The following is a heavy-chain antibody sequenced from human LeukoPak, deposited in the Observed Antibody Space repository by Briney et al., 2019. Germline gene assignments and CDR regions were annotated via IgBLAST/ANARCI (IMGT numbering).Heavy chain of an antibody. CDR3: TRARWVAVAGMPGY. CDR2: MNPNSGNT. J-gene: IGHJ4*02. CDR1: GGTFSSYA. V-gene: IGHV1-8*02. D-gene: IGHD6-19*01. Sequence: GSSVKVSCKASGGTFSSYAISWVRQATGQGLEWMGWMNPNSGNTGYAQKFQGRVTMTRNTSISTAYMELSSLRSEDTAVYYCTRARWVAVAGMPGYWGQGTLVTVSS.